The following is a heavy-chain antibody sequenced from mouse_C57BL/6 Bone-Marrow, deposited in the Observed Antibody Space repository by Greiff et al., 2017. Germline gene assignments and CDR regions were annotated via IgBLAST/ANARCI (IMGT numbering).Heavy chain of an antibody. CDR1: GFTFSDYA. V-gene: IGHV5-9-1*02. CDR3: PRLDY. CDR2: ISSGSDYI. J-gene: IGHJ2*01. Sequence: EVNLVESGGGLVKPGGSLKLSCAASGFTFSDYAMAWVRQTPEKGLEWVAYISSGSDYIYYADTVKGRFTISRDNARNTLYLQMSSLKSEDTAMYYCPRLDYGGQGTTLTVSA.